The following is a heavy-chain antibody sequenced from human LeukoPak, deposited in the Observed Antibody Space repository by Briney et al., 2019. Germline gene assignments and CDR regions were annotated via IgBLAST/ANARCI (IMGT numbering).Heavy chain of an antibody. CDR2: IYYSGST. CDR1: GGSISSSSYY. CDR3: ARSRPKDVTGGNFGY. J-gene: IGHJ4*02. V-gene: IGHV4-39*01. Sequence: SETLSLTCTVSGGSISSSSYYWGWIRQPPGKGLEWIGSIYYSGSTYYNPSLKSRVTISVDTSKNQFSLKLSSVTAADTAVYYCARSRPKDVTGGNFGYWGQGTLVTVSS. D-gene: IGHD7-27*01.